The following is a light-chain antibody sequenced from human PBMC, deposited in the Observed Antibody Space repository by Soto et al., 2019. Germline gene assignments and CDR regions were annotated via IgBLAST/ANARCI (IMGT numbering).Light chain of an antibody. CDR1: SXDIGGYKY. CDR3: SSYTGGSTYV. CDR2: DVS. V-gene: IGLV2-14*01. Sequence: QSALTQPASVSGSPGQXXTXSCTGTSXDIGGYKYVSWYQQHPGKAPKLMIYDVSNRPSGVSNRFSGSKSGNTATLTISGPQDEDEAEYYCSSYTGGSTYVFGTGTKLTVL. J-gene: IGLJ1*01.